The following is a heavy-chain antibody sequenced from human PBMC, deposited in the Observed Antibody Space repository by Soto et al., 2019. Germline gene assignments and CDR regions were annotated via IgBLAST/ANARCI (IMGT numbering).Heavy chain of an antibody. V-gene: IGHV1-18*01. J-gene: IGHJ6*02. CDR1: GYTFTSYG. CDR2: ISAYNGNT. D-gene: IGHD3-10*01. Sequence: ASVKVSCKASGYTFTSYGICWVRQAPGQGLEWMGWISAYNGNTNYAQKLQGRVTMTTDTSTSTAYMELRSLRAEDTAVYYCAKDYGSGLRGYYYYYGMDVWGQGTTVTVSS. CDR3: AKDYGSGLRGYYYYYGMDV.